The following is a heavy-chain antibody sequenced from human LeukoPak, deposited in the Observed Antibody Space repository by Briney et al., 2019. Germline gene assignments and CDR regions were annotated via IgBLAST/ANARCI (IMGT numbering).Heavy chain of an antibody. V-gene: IGHV3-23*01. CDR2: PSGGSSGST. D-gene: IGHD2-15*01. CDR3: AKAASRFWDCTGGSCSGYFFDY. J-gene: IGHJ4*02. CDR1: GFSFSGYA. Sequence: GGSLRVSCAASGFSFSGYAMSSVRQAPGKGLEWVSTPSGGSSGSTYYADSVKGRFTISRDSSKNTLFLQMNSLRAEDTAVYYCAKAASRFWDCTGGSCSGYFFDYWGQGTLVTVSS.